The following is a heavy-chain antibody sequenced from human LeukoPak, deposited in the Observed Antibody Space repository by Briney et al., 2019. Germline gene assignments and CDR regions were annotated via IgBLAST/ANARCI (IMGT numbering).Heavy chain of an antibody. CDR1: GYSISSSNW. V-gene: IGHV4-28*05. Sequence: SDTLSLTCAVSGYSISSSNWWGWIRQPPGKGLEWIGYIYYSGSIYYNPSLKSRVTMSVDTSKNQFSLKLSSVTAADTAVYYCARVRPYYDSSGYSFGVAFDIWGQGTMVTVSS. J-gene: IGHJ3*02. D-gene: IGHD3-22*01. CDR2: IYYSGSI. CDR3: ARVRPYYDSSGYSFGVAFDI.